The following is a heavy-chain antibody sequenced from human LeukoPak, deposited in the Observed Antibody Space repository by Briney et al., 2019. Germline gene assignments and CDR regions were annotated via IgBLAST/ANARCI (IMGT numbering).Heavy chain of an antibody. Sequence: PGGSLRLSCAASGFTFSSYGMHWIRQAPGKGLEWVAVIWYDGSNKYYADSVKGRFTISRDNSKNTLYLQMNSLRAEDTAVYYCARGRKTYYDFWSGYFDFDYWGQGTLVTVSS. J-gene: IGHJ4*02. D-gene: IGHD3-3*01. CDR3: ARGRKTYYDFWSGYFDFDY. CDR1: GFTFSSYG. V-gene: IGHV3-33*01. CDR2: IWYDGSNK.